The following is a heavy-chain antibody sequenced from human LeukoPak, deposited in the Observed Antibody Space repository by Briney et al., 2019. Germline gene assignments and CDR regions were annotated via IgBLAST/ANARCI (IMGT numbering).Heavy chain of an antibody. J-gene: IGHJ5*02. CDR1: GGSINSDGYY. Sequence: SETLSLTCTVSGGSINSDGYYWSWIRQPPGKGLEWIGFIYPGERPYYNPSLKSRVTISVDRSKNQFSLKLSSVTAADTAVYYCARQYPYSSGSKNWLDPWGQGTLVTVSS. V-gene: IGHV4-30-2*01. CDR2: IYPGERP. D-gene: IGHD6-19*01. CDR3: ARQYPYSSGSKNWLDP.